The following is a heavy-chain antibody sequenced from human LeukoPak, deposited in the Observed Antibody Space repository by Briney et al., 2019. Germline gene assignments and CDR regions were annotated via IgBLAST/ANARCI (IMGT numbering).Heavy chain of an antibody. CDR2: IYYSGST. Sequence: SETLSLTCTVSGGSTSRRSYYWGWIRQPPGKGLEWIGSIYYSGSTNYNPSLKSRVTISVDTSKNQFSLKLSSVTAADTAVYYCASHYDILTGYYNVWGQGTLVTVSS. J-gene: IGHJ4*02. CDR3: ASHYDILTGYYNV. CDR1: GGSTSRRSYY. V-gene: IGHV4-39*07. D-gene: IGHD3-9*01.